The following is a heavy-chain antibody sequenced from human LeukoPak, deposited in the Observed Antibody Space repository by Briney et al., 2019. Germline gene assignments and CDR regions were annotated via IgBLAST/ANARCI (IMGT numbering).Heavy chain of an antibody. V-gene: IGHV3-9*03. CDR1: GFTFDDYA. CDR3: AKDRVATNSYYFDY. J-gene: IGHJ4*02. D-gene: IGHD3-3*01. CDR2: ISWNGGSI. Sequence: PGGSLRLSCAASGFTFDDYAMHWVRQAPGKGLEWVSGISWNGGSIGYADSVKGRFTISRDNAKNSLYLQMNSLRAEDMALYYCAKDRVATNSYYFDYWGQGTLVTVSS.